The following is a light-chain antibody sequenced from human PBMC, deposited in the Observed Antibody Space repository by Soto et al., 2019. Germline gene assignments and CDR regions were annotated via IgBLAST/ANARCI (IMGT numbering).Light chain of an antibody. CDR1: SSDVGGYNY. V-gene: IGLV2-14*01. J-gene: IGLJ2*01. Sequence: QSVLTQPASVSGSPGQSITISCTGTSSDVGGYNYVSWYQQHPGKAPKLMIYDVSNRPSGVSNRFSGSKSGNTASLTISGLQAEDEADYYCSSYTSSSNLVFGGGTKLTVL. CDR2: DVS. CDR3: SSYTSSSNLV.